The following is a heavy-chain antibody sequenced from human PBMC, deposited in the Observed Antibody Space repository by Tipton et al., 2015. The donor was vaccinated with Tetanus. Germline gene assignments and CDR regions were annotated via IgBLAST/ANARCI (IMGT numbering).Heavy chain of an antibody. CDR3: AGSIVRWFVP. D-gene: IGHD2/OR15-2a*01. Sequence: TLSLTCTVSGGSVSSGAYCWSWIRQHPGKGLESIGCISSRGSTTYNPSLESRVTMSVDTAKKEVSLRQKSVTAADTAVYYCAGSIVRWFVPWGQGTRVTVSS. CDR1: GGSVSSGAYC. CDR2: ISSRGST. V-gene: IGHV4-31*08. J-gene: IGHJ5*02.